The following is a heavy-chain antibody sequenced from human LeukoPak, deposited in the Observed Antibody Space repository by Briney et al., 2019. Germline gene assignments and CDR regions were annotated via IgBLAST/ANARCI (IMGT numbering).Heavy chain of an antibody. CDR3: ARGSYESSSWFDP. D-gene: IGHD3-22*01. Sequence: SETLSLTCTVSSGSISSGDYYWSWIRQPPGKGLEWIGYIYYSGSTYYNPSLKSRVTISVDTSKNQFSLKLSSVTAADTAVYYCARGSYESSSWFDPWGPGTLVTVSS. J-gene: IGHJ5*02. CDR2: IYYSGST. CDR1: SGSISSGDYY. V-gene: IGHV4-30-4*01.